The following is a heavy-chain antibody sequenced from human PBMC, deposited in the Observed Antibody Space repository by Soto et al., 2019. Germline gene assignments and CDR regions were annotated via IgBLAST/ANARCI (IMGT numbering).Heavy chain of an antibody. CDR1: GGTFSSYA. D-gene: IGHD3-22*01. CDR2: IIPIFGTA. V-gene: IGHV1-69*13. J-gene: IGHJ4*02. CDR3: ARARFGYDSSGYFDY. Sequence: ASVKVSCKASGGTFSSYAISWVRQAPGQGLEWMGGIIPIFGTANYAQKFQGRVTITADESTSTAYMELSSLRSEDTAVYYCARARFGYDSSGYFDYWGQGTLVTVSS.